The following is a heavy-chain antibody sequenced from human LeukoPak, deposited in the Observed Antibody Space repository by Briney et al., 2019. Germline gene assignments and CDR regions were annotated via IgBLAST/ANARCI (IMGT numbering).Heavy chain of an antibody. D-gene: IGHD6-13*01. V-gene: IGHV3-48*03. J-gene: IGHJ4*02. Sequence: GGSLRLSCVASGFTFSNYEMNWVRQAPGKGLDWVSYITSSGDIIYYADSVKGRFTISRDNAKNSLYLQMNSLRLEDTALYYCAKDITDYNSWYDYWGQGTLVTVSS. CDR2: ITSSGDII. CDR3: AKDITDYNSWYDY. CDR1: GFTFSNYE.